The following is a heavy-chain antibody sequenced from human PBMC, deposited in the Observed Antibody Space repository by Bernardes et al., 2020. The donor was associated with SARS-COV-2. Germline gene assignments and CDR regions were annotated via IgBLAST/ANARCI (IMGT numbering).Heavy chain of an antibody. J-gene: IGHJ6*02. Sequence: SETLSLTCTVSGGSVNNGSYYWAWIRQPPGKGLEWIGEINHSGSTNYNPSLKSRVTISVDTSKNQFSLKLSSVTAADTAVYYCARGRPVTIFGVVIRYYYGMDVWGQGTTVTVSS. D-gene: IGHD3-3*01. CDR3: ARGRPVTIFGVVIRYYYGMDV. CDR1: GGSVNNGSYY. CDR2: INHSGST. V-gene: IGHV4-61*01.